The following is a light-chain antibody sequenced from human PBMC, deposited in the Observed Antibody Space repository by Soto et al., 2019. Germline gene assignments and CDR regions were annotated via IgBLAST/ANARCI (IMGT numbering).Light chain of an antibody. Sequence: QSVLTQPPSVSGAPGQRVTISCTGSSSNIGSTYDVQWYQQLPGTAPKLLIHGNTNRPSGVPDRFSGSKSGTSASLAITGLQADDEADYYCQSYDNNMSAQYDFRTGTKDTVL. J-gene: IGLJ1*01. V-gene: IGLV1-40*01. CDR2: GNT. CDR3: QSYDNNMSAQYD. CDR1: SSNIGSTYD.